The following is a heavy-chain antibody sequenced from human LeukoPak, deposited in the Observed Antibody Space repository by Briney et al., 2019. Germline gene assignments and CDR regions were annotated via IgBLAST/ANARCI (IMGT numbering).Heavy chain of an antibody. Sequence: ASVKVSCKASGYTFSNYDINWVRQAPGQGLEWMGWMNPDSDDAAYAQTFQGRFSITMNTSITTAYMELSSLGFEDTAVYFCTRGWDSWGQGTLVTVSS. CDR2: MNPDSDDA. J-gene: IGHJ4*02. CDR1: GYTFSNYD. V-gene: IGHV1-8*01. CDR3: TRGWDS.